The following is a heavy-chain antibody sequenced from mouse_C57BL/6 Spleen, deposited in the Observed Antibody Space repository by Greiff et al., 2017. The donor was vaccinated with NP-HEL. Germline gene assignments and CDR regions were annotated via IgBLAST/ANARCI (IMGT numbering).Heavy chain of an antibody. Sequence: DVKLVESGPGLVKPSQSLSLTCSVTGYSITSGYYWNWIRQFPGNKLEWMGYISYDGSNNYNPSLKNRISITRDTSKNQFFLKLNSVTTEDTATYYCAREGDYDDVYYAMDYWGQGTSVTVSS. CDR2: ISYDGSN. V-gene: IGHV3-6*01. CDR1: GYSITSGYY. D-gene: IGHD2-4*01. CDR3: AREGDYDDVYYAMDY. J-gene: IGHJ4*01.